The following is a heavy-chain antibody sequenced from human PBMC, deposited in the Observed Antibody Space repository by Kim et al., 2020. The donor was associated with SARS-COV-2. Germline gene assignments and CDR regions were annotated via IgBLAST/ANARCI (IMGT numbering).Heavy chain of an antibody. Sequence: SVKVSCKASGGTFSSYAISWVRQAPGQGLEWMGGIIPIFGTANYAKKFQGRVTITADESTSTAYMELSSLRSEDTAVYYCARGDSDYGDYNDAFDLWGQGTMVTVSS. CDR3: ARGDSDYGDYNDAFDL. J-gene: IGHJ3*01. V-gene: IGHV1-69*13. D-gene: IGHD4-17*01. CDR1: GGTFSSYA. CDR2: IIPIFGTA.